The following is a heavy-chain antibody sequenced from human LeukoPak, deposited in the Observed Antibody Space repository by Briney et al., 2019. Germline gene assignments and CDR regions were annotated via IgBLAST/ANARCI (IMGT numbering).Heavy chain of an antibody. CDR2: MSDDGSEK. D-gene: IGHD3-10*01. V-gene: IGHV3-30*19. J-gene: IGHJ4*02. CDR1: GFNFRRYG. CDR3: AREADSGYYRTVDS. Sequence: GGSLRLSCAAPGFNFRRYGLHWVRQAPGKGLEWVGHMSDDGSEKHCADSVRGRFTISRDTSKNTLYLEMTSLKTEDTAVYYCAREADSGYYRTVDSWGQGTMVTVS.